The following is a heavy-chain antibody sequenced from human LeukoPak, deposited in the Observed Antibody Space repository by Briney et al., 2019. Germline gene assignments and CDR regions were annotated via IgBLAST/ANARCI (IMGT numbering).Heavy chain of an antibody. D-gene: IGHD6-13*01. V-gene: IGHV3-74*01. J-gene: IGHJ4*02. CDR2: INTDGTTT. CDR3: ARGRPGYYFDY. CDR1: GFIASSNY. Sequence: GGSPRLSCVVSGFIASSNYMSWVRQTPRKGLVWVSHINTDGTTTTYADSVKGRFTISRDNAKNTLYLQMNSLRAEDTAVYYCARGRPGYYFDYWGQGSLVTVSS.